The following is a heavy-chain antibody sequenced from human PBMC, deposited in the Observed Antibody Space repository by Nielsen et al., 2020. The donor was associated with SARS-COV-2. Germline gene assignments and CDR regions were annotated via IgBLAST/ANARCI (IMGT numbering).Heavy chain of an antibody. CDR2: IFAIHEK. Sequence: SGPTLVKPTATLTLTCTVSGFSLNNSLGVSWIRQPPGKALEWPEHIFAIHEKANSTSLKSRLTLSTDTSKSQVVLTVTNMDPADTATYYCARIFLELRLFYFYYYMDVWGKGTTVTVSS. J-gene: IGHJ6*03. V-gene: IGHV2-26*01. D-gene: IGHD3-16*01. CDR3: ARIFLELRLFYFYYYMDV. CDR1: GFSLNNSLG.